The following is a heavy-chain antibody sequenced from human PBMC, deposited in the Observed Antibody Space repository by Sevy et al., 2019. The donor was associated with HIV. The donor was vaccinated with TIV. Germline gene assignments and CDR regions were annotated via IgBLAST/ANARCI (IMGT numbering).Heavy chain of an antibody. D-gene: IGHD2-15*01. V-gene: IGHV3-23*01. CDR2: ISGSGDRT. J-gene: IGHJ6*02. Sequence: GGSLRLSCAASGLTFSSYAMAWVRQAPGKGLEWISAISGSGDRTYYAESVKGRFTISRDNSKNMVYLQMNSLGAEDTAVYYCAKDKGGLLPSYGMDVWGQGTTVTVSS. CDR3: AKDKGGLLPSYGMDV. CDR1: GLTFSSYA.